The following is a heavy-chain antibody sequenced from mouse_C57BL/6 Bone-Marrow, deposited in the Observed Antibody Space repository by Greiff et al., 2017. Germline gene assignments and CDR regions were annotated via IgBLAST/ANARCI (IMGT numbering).Heavy chain of an antibody. Sequence: VQLQQSGAELVRPGASVKLSCTASGFNIKDDYMHWVKQRPEQGLEWIGWIDPENGDTEYASQFQGKATITADTSSNTAYLQLSSLTSEDTAVYYCTTGITTVVAGGGYWYFDVWGTGTTVTVSS. CDR3: TTGITTVVAGGGYWYFDV. D-gene: IGHD1-1*01. CDR2: IDPENGDT. J-gene: IGHJ1*03. V-gene: IGHV14-4*01. CDR1: GFNIKDDY.